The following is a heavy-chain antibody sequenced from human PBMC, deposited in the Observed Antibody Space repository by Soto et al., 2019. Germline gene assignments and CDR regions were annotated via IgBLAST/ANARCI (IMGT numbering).Heavy chain of an antibody. Sequence: QVQLQQWGAGLLKPSETLSLTCAVYGGSFSGYYWSWIRQPPGKGLEWIGEINHSGSTNYNPSLKSRVTISVDTSKNQFSLKLSSVTAADTAVYYCARSTITAGGLDVWGQGTTVTVSS. CDR3: ARSTITAGGLDV. D-gene: IGHD5-12*01. J-gene: IGHJ6*02. V-gene: IGHV4-34*01. CDR1: GGSFSGYY. CDR2: INHSGST.